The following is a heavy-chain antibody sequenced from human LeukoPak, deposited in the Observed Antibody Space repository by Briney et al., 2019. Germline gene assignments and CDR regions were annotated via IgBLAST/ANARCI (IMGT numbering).Heavy chain of an antibody. Sequence: SETLSLTCAVYGGSFSGYYWSWIRQPPGKGLEWIGEINHSGSTNYNPSLKSRVTISVDTSKNQFSLKLSSVTAADTAVYYCARSGVLGYCSSTSCRNWFDHWGQGTLVTVSS. J-gene: IGHJ5*02. V-gene: IGHV4-34*01. D-gene: IGHD2-2*01. CDR3: ARSGVLGYCSSTSCRNWFDH. CDR1: GGSFSGYY. CDR2: INHSGST.